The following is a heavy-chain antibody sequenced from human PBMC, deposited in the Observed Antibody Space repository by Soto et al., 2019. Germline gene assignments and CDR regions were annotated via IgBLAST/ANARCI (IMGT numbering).Heavy chain of an antibody. J-gene: IGHJ3*01. CDR1: DGYFRGHD. CDR2: INYSGST. CDR3: ARDSGGLRLGESSLYGEKDSLDV. V-gene: IGHV4-34*01. Sequence: SETLCLTCSVADGYFRGHDGSWIRQPPVKVLEWIGEINYSGSTKFNPSLKSLVTLSIDTSKDQFSLRLSSVTAADTAVYYCARDSGGLRLGESSLYGEKDSLDVWDQGPLVTVS. D-gene: IGHD3-16*02.